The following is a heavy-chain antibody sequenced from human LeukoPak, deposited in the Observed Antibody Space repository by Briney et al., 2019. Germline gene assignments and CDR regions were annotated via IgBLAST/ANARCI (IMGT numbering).Heavy chain of an antibody. J-gene: IGHJ5*02. D-gene: IGHD3-22*01. CDR2: IIPILGIA. Sequence: SVKVSCKASGGTFISYAISWVRQAPGQGLEWMGRIIPILGIANYAQKFQGRVTITADKSTSTAYMELSSLRSEDTAVYYCARDQSITMINWFDPWGQGTLVTVSS. V-gene: IGHV1-69*04. CDR3: ARDQSITMINWFDP. CDR1: GGTFISYA.